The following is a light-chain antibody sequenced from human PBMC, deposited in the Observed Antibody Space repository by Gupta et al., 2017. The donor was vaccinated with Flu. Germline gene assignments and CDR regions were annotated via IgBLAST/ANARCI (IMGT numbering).Light chain of an antibody. CDR3: QQRHNTPWT. V-gene: IGKV1-39*01. CDR1: QSISTY. CDR2: NAS. J-gene: IGKJ1*01. Sequence: DIQMTQSPSSLSTSVGDRVTITCRAAQSISTYLNWYQQKPGKAPKLLIYNASTLHSGVPSRFSGSGCGTDFTLTINKRQPEDFADYYCQQRHNTPWTFGQGTXVEVK.